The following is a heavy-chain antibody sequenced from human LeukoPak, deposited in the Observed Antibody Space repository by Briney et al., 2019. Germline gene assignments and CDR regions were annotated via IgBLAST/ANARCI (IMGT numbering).Heavy chain of an antibody. V-gene: IGHV3-23*01. D-gene: IGHD3-10*01. Sequence: PGGSLRLSCAASGFTFSSYAMSWVRQAPGKGLEWVSAISGSGGSTYYADSVKGRFTISRDNSKNTLYLQMNSLRAEDTAVYYCAKRDRHYYGSGSDAFDIWGQGTMVTVSS. CDR2: ISGSGGST. CDR3: AKRDRHYYGSGSDAFDI. CDR1: GFTFSSYA. J-gene: IGHJ3*02.